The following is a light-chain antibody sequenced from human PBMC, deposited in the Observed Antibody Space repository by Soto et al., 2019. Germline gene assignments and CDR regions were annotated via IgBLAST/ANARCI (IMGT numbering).Light chain of an antibody. CDR3: SSYTSSSTLV. Sequence: QSALTQPPSVSGSPGQSVTISCTGTSTDFVSYNRVSWYQQPPGTAPKLIIYEASNRPSGVPDRFSGSKSGNTASLTISGLQAEDEADYYCSSYTSSSTLVFGGGTKVTVL. CDR1: STDFVSYNR. CDR2: EAS. J-gene: IGLJ3*02. V-gene: IGLV2-18*02.